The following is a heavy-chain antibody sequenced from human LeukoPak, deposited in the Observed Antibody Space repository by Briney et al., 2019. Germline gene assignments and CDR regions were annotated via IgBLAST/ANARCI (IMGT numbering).Heavy chain of an antibody. CDR2: IYYSGST. Sequence: SETLSLTCTVSGGSISSYYWSWIRQPPGKGLEWIGYIYYSGSTNYNPSLKSRVTISVDTSKNQFSLKLSSVTAADTAVYYCARVLVERSAPSSGQELYYYYYYMDVWGKGTTVTVSS. CDR3: ARVLVERSAPSSGQELYYYYYYMDV. CDR1: GGSISSYY. V-gene: IGHV4-59*01. J-gene: IGHJ6*03. D-gene: IGHD3-10*01.